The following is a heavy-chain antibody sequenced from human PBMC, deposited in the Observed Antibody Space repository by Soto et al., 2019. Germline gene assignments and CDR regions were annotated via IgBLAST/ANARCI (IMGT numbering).Heavy chain of an antibody. D-gene: IGHD6-19*01. J-gene: IGHJ4*02. CDR1: GYTFTSYA. CDR2: INAGNGDT. Sequence: ASVNVSCKASGYTFTSYAMNWVRQAPGQRLEWMGWINAGNGDTKYSQKFQGRVTITRDTSASTAYMELSSLRSEDTAVYYCAMGSSGWYLGIDYWGQGTLVTVSP. V-gene: IGHV1-3*01. CDR3: AMGSSGWYLGIDY.